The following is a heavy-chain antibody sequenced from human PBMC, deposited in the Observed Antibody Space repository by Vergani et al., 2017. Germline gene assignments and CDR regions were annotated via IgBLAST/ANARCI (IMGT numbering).Heavy chain of an antibody. D-gene: IGHD1-1*01. Sequence: QLQLQESGPGLVKPSETLSLTCTVSGGSISSSSYYRGWIRQPPGKGLEWIGSIYFSGSTYYNPSLKSRVTISVDTSKNQFSLKLSSVTAADTAVYYCARHGNWAPFEPWGQGTLVTVSS. V-gene: IGHV4-39*01. CDR1: GGSISSSSYY. J-gene: IGHJ5*02. CDR3: ARHGNWAPFEP. CDR2: IYFSGST.